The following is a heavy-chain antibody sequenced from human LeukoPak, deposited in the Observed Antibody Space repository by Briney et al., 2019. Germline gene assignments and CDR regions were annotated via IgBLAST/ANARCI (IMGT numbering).Heavy chain of an antibody. V-gene: IGHV6-1*01. CDR2: TYYRSKWYN. CDR1: GDSVSSNSAA. J-gene: IGHJ3*02. CDR3: ARDLRYRGYYDSSGYSDAFDI. D-gene: IGHD3-22*01. Sequence: SQTLSLTCAISGDSVSSNSAAWNWIRQSPSRGLEWLGRTYYRSKWYNDYAVSVKSRITINPDTSKNQFSLQLNSVTPEDTAVYYCARDLRYRGYYDSSGYSDAFDIWGQGTMVTVSS.